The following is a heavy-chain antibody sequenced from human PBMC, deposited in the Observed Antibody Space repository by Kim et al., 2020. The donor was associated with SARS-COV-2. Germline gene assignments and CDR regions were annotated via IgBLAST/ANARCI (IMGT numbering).Heavy chain of an antibody. CDR2: INTDTGNP. D-gene: IGHD3-16*02. CDR3: ARVIWGTYRYTDY. CDR1: GYTFTNNA. J-gene: IGHJ4*02. V-gene: IGHV7-4-1*02. Sequence: ASFKFSFPPSGYTFTNNAISWVRQAPGQGLEWMGWINTDTGNPTYAQAFTRRFVFSVDTSVTTAYLQISSLEAEDTALYYCARVIWGTYRYTDYWGQGTL.